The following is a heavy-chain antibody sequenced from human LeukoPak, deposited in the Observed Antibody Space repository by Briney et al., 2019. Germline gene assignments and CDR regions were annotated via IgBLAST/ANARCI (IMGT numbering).Heavy chain of an antibody. CDR1: GFTFSDSA. J-gene: IGHJ4*02. V-gene: IGHV3-23*01. CDR3: ARDRATAMFDY. CDR2: ISASGGNS. D-gene: IGHD5-18*01. Sequence: GGSLRLSCEASGFTFSDSAMSWVRQASGRGLEWVSLISASGGNSYFADSVKGRFTVSRDSSKNTLHLQMNSLRAEDTAVYYCARDRATAMFDYWAQGTLVTVSS.